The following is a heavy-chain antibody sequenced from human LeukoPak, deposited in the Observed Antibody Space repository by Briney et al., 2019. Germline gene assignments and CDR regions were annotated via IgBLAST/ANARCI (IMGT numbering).Heavy chain of an antibody. V-gene: IGHV4-34*01. Sequence: PSETLSLTCAVYGGSFSGYYWSWIRQPPGKGLEWIGEINHSGSTNYNPSLKSRVTISVDTSKNQFSLKLSSVTAADTAVYYCARGGYDYIWGSYRHPTSYNWFDPWGQGTLVTVSS. CDR2: INHSGST. D-gene: IGHD3-16*02. CDR1: GGSFSGYY. CDR3: ARGGYDYIWGSYRHPTSYNWFDP. J-gene: IGHJ5*02.